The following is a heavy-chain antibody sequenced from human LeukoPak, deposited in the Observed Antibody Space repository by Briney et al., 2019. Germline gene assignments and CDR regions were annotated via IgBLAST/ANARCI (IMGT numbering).Heavy chain of an antibody. V-gene: IGHV3-21*01. CDR3: ARVADYSKSMDY. Sequence: GGSLRLSCAASGFTFSSYSMNWVRQAPGKGLEWVSSISSSGSYRYYADSVKGRFTISRDNAKNSLYLQMSSLRAEDTAVYYCARVADYSKSMDYWGQGTLVTVSS. CDR1: GFTFSSYS. J-gene: IGHJ4*02. CDR2: ISSSGSYR. D-gene: IGHD4-11*01.